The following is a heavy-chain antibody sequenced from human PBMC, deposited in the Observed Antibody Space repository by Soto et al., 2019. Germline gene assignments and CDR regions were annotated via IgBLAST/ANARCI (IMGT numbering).Heavy chain of an antibody. Sequence: SGPTLVNPTQTLTLTCTFSGFSLSTSGVGVGWIRQPPGKALEWLALIDWDGGQFYSPSLQNRLTISKDTSKNQVVLTMTNVDLVDTATYYCARISYNDGWSYYFDFWGQGALVTVSS. CDR3: ARISYNDGWSYYFDF. CDR2: IDWDGGQ. CDR1: GFSLSTSGVG. D-gene: IGHD6-19*01. J-gene: IGHJ4*02. V-gene: IGHV2-5*02.